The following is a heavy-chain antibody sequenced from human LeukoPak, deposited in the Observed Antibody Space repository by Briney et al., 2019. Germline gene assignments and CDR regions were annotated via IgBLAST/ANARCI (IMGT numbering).Heavy chain of an antibody. Sequence: TLSLTCTVSGGSISSDSSYWSWIRQPAGKGLEWIGRIYTSGNTNYNPSLKSRVTISVDTSKNQSSLKLSSVTAADTAVYYCARLGVAAYAFDIWGQGTMVTVSS. V-gene: IGHV4-61*02. CDR3: ARLGVAAYAFDI. J-gene: IGHJ3*02. CDR2: IYTSGNT. CDR1: GGSISSDSSY. D-gene: IGHD2-15*01.